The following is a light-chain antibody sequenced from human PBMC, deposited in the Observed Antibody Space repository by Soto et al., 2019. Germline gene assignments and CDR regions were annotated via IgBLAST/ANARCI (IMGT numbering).Light chain of an antibody. CDR1: QSVTSNY. CDR3: QHYVTSLTT. CDR2: GAS. Sequence: EIVLTQSPGTLSLSPGERATLSCGASQSVTSNYLAWYQQKPGQAPRLLIFGASIRVKRIPDRFIGSGSGTDFTLTISRLEPEDFAVYYCQHYVTSLTTFGQGTKVEVK. J-gene: IGKJ1*01. V-gene: IGKV3-20*01.